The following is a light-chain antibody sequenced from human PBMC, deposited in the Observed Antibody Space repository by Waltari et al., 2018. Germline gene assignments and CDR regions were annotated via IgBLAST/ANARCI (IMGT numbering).Light chain of an antibody. Sequence: DIVMTQSPDSLAVSLGERVTINCRYGHNLLYNSDNKNYLAWFQQKPGQPPKLLIYWASTRESGVPDRFSGSGSGTEFTLTISSLQAADVAVYYCQQCYSTPYTFGQGTKLEIK. CDR1: HNLLYNSDNKNY. CDR2: WAS. V-gene: IGKV4-1*01. CDR3: QQCYSTPYT. J-gene: IGKJ2*01.